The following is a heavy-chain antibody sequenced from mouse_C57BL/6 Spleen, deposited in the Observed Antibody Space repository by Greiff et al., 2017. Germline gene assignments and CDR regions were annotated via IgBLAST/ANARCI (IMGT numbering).Heavy chain of an antibody. CDR1: GYSITSGYF. D-gene: IGHD2-13*01. Sequence: EVKLMESGPRLVKPSQSLSLTCSVSGYSITSGYFWYWIRQFPGNKLEWMGYISYDGSNNYNPSLKNRISITRDKTKNQFFLKLNSVTTEDTATYCGTREEGVLLYGDRGQGATLAVAS. CDR3: TREEGVLLYGD. J-gene: IGHJ2*01. CDR2: ISYDGSN. V-gene: IGHV3-6*01.